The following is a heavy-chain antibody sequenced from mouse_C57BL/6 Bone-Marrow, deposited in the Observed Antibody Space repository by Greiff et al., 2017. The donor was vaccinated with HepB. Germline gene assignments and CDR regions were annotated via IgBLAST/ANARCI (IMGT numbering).Heavy chain of an antibody. J-gene: IGHJ2*01. CDR3: LTTVVSRDY. CDR1: GYTFTSYG. V-gene: IGHV1-81*01. Sequence: VQLQQSGAELARPGASVKLSCKASGYTFTSYGISWVKQRTGQGLEWIGEIYPRSGNTYYNEKFKGKATLTADKSSSNAYMELRSLTSEDSAVYFCLTTVVSRDYWGPGATLTVA. CDR2: IYPRSGNT. D-gene: IGHD1-1*01.